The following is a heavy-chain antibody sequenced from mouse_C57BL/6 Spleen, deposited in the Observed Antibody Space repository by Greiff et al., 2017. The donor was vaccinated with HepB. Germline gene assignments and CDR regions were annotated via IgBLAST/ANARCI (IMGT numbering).Heavy chain of an antibody. J-gene: IGHJ1*03. CDR3: ARGATVVVGDWYFDV. D-gene: IGHD1-1*01. CDR2: INPSSGYT. Sequence: VQLQQSGAELAKPGASVKLSCKASGYTFTSYWMHWVKQRPGQGLEWIGYINPSSGYTKYNQKFKDKATLTADKSSSTAYMQLSSLTYEDSAVYDCARGATVVVGDWYFDVWGTGTTVTVSS. CDR1: GYTFTSYW. V-gene: IGHV1-7*01.